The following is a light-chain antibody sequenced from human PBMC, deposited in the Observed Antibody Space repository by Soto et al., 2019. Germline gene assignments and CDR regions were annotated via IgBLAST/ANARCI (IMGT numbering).Light chain of an antibody. CDR3: QQYNSYSPLT. CDR1: QSIGTW. CDR2: KAS. J-gene: IGKJ4*01. V-gene: IGKV1-5*03. Sequence: DIQMTQSPSTLSASVGDRVTITCRASQSIGTWLAWYQQKPGKAPNLLIYKASSLQSGVPSRFSGSGSGTDFTLTIRSLQPDDFATYYCQQYNSYSPLTFGGGTKVDI.